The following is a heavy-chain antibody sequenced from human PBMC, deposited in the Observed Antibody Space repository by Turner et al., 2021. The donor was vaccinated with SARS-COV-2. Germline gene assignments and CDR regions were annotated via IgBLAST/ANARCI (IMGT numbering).Heavy chain of an antibody. V-gene: IGHV1-46*01. J-gene: IGHJ4*02. CDR1: GYTFTSFY. D-gene: IGHD2-8*02. CDR2: INPSGGST. Sequence: QVQLVQSGAEVEKPGASVKFSCKASGYTFTSFYMHWVRQAPGQGLEWMGIINPSGGSTNYAQKFQGRVTMTRDTSTSTVYMELSSLRSEDTAVYYCASSLPAPGGVPGRLNYWGQGALVTVSS. CDR3: ASSLPAPGGVPGRLNY.